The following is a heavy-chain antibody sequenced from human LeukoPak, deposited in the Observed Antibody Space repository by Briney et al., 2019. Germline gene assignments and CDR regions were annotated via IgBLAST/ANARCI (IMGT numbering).Heavy chain of an antibody. Sequence: GASLQISCKGSGYSFTSYWIGWVRQMPGKGLEWMGIIYPGDSDTRYSPSFQGQVTISADKSISTAYLQWSSLKASDTAMYYCARYLDSSGYYDAFDIWGQGTMVTVSS. J-gene: IGHJ3*02. CDR3: ARYLDSSGYYDAFDI. D-gene: IGHD3-22*01. V-gene: IGHV5-51*01. CDR1: GYSFTSYW. CDR2: IYPGDSDT.